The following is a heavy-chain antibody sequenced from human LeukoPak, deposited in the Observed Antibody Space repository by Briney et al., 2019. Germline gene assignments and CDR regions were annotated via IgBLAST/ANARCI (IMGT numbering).Heavy chain of an antibody. CDR2: ISGSGGST. CDR1: GFTFSSYA. V-gene: IGHV3-23*01. J-gene: IGHJ4*02. D-gene: IGHD3-10*01. CDR3: AKVLVRGLSLYYFDY. Sequence: GGSLRLSCTASGFTFSSYAMHWVRQAPGKGLEWVSAISGSGGSTYYADSVKGRFTISRDNSKNTLYLQMNSLRAEDTAVYYCAKVLVRGLSLYYFDYWGQGTLVTVSS.